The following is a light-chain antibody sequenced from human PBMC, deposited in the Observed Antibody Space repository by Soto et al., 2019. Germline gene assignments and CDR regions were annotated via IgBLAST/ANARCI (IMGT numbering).Light chain of an antibody. Sequence: QSALTQPRSVSGSPGQSVTISCTGTSSDVGGYNFVSWYQQHPGNAPKLIIHEVLNRPSGVSSRFSGSKPGNTASLTISGLQAEDDAVYYCCSHSASIHWVFGGGTKVTVL. CDR1: SSDVGGYNF. CDR2: EVL. CDR3: CSHSASIHWV. J-gene: IGLJ3*02. V-gene: IGLV2-11*01.